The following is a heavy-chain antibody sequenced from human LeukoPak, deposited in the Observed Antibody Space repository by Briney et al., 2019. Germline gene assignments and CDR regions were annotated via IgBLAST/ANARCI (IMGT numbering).Heavy chain of an antibody. CDR1: GYTFTSYD. J-gene: IGHJ6*02. Sequence: ASVKVSCKASGYTFTSYDINWVRQATGQGLEWMGWMNPNSGNTGYAQKFQGRVTMTRNTSISTAYMELSSLRSEDTAVYYCAGVLGSAWIQLWLPYYYGMDVWGQGTTVTVSS. V-gene: IGHV1-8*01. CDR2: MNPNSGNT. CDR3: AGVLGSAWIQLWLPYYYGMDV. D-gene: IGHD5-18*01.